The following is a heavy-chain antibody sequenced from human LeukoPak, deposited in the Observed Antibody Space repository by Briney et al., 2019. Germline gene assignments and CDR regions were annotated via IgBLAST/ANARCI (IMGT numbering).Heavy chain of an antibody. CDR1: GGTFSSYA. Sequence: ASVKVSCKASGGTFSSYAINWVRQATGQGLEWMGWMNPNSGNTGYAQKFQGRVTMTRNTSISTAYMELSSLRSEDTAVYYCARGRITIFGVVIIDAFDIWGQGTMVTVSS. CDR2: MNPNSGNT. D-gene: IGHD3-3*01. J-gene: IGHJ3*02. V-gene: IGHV1-8*02. CDR3: ARGRITIFGVVIIDAFDI.